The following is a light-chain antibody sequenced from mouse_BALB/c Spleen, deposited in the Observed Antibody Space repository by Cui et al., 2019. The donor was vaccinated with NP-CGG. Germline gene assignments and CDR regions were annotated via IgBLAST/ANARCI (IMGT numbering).Light chain of an antibody. J-gene: IGLJ1*01. V-gene: IGLV1*01. CDR3: ALWYSNHWV. CDR2: GTN. Sequence: QVVVTQESATTTSPGETVTVTCRSSTGAVTTSNYANWVQEKPDHLFTGLIGGTNNRAPGVPARFSGSLIGDKAALTITGAQTEDEAIYFCALWYSNHWVFGGGTKLTVL. CDR1: TGAVTTSNY.